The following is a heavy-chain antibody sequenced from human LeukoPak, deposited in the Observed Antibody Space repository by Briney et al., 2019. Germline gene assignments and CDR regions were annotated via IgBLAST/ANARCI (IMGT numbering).Heavy chain of an antibody. Sequence: ASETLSLTCAVYGGSFRGYYWRWIRQPPGKGREGIGEINHSGSTNYNPSLKSRVTISVDTSNNQFSLKLSSVTAADTAVYYCARGNENGYNTPRVGSYFDYWGQGTLVTVSS. J-gene: IGHJ4*02. V-gene: IGHV4-34*01. CDR1: GGSFRGYY. D-gene: IGHD5-24*01. CDR3: ARGNENGYNTPRVGSYFDY. CDR2: INHSGST.